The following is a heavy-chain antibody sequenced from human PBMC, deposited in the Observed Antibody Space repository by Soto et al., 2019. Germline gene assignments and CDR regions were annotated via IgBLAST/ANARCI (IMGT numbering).Heavy chain of an antibody. V-gene: IGHV1-8*01. CDR2: MNPNSGNR. J-gene: IGHJ2*01. Sequence: ASVKVSCKASGYTFTSYDINWVRQATGQGLEWMGWMNPNSGNRGYAQKFQGRVTMTRNTSISTAYIELSSLRSEDTAVYYCARELPGLDYGDYRSYWYFDLWGRGTLVTVSS. CDR3: ARELPGLDYGDYRSYWYFDL. CDR1: GYTFTSYD. D-gene: IGHD4-17*01.